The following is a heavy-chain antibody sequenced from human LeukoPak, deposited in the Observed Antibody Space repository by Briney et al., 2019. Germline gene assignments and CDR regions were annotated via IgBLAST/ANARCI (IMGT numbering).Heavy chain of an antibody. CDR3: ARYSSDYTSDYHYYMDV. J-gene: IGHJ6*03. CDR1: GFTFSSYS. Sequence: GGSLRLSCAASGFTFSSYSMNWVRQAPGKGLEWLPYISSSIGTTYYADSLKGRFTISRDNAKNSLYLQMNSLRAEDTAVYYCARYSSDYTSDYHYYMDVWGKGTTVTVSS. D-gene: IGHD3-22*01. V-gene: IGHV3-48*01. CDR2: ISSSIGTT.